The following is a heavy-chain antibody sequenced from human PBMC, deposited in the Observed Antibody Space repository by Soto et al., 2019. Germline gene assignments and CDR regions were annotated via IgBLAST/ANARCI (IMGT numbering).Heavy chain of an antibody. V-gene: IGHV3-23*01. CDR2: ISGSGGST. D-gene: IGHD2-2*01. Sequence: GGSLRLSCAASGFTFSSYAMSWVRQAPGKGLEWVSAISGSGGSTYYADSVKGRFTISRDNSKNTLYLQMNSLRAEDTAVYYCAKMGFVVPAAMPGYWGQGTLVTVSS. CDR1: GFTFSSYA. J-gene: IGHJ4*02. CDR3: AKMGFVVPAAMPGY.